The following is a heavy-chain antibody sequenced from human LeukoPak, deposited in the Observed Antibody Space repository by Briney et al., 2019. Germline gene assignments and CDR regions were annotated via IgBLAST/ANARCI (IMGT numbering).Heavy chain of an antibody. J-gene: IGHJ4*02. CDR3: ARSGVGSDLNGRTDWLLHYFDY. CDR1: GGTFSSHA. Sequence: SVKVSCKASGGTFSSHAISWVRQAPGQGLEWMGGIIPIFGTANYAQKFQGRVTITADKSTSTAYMELSSLRSEDTAVYYCARSGVGSDLNGRTDWLLHYFDYWGQGTLVTVSS. V-gene: IGHV1-69*06. D-gene: IGHD3-9*01. CDR2: IIPIFGTA.